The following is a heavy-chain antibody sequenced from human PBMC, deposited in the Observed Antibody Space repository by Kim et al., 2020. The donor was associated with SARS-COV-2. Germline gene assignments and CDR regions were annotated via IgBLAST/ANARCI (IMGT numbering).Heavy chain of an antibody. J-gene: IGHJ6*02. CDR3: AHHGPLGDCSSTSCLSFYYYGMDV. V-gene: IGHV2-5*02. CDR1: GFSLSTSGVG. D-gene: IGHD2-2*01. CDR2: IYWDDDK. Sequence: SGPTLVNPTQTLTLTCTFSGFSLSTSGVGVGWIRQPPGKALEWLALIYWDDDKRYSPSLKSRLTITKDTSKNQVVLTMTNMDPVDTATYYCAHHGPLGDCSSTSCLSFYYYGMDVWGQGITVTVSS.